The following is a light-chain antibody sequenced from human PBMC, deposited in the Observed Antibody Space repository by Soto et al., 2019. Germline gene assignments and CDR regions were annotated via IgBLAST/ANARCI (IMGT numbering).Light chain of an antibody. CDR2: EAS. J-gene: IGKJ5*01. CDR3: QQRERWPLT. Sequence: EIVLTQSPGTLSLSPGERATLSCRASQSVSRSLGWYQQKPGQAPRLLIHEASKRAAGTPARFSGSGSGTDFTLTISSLEPEDFAVYYCQQRERWPLTFGQGTRLEIK. CDR1: QSVSRS. V-gene: IGKV3-11*01.